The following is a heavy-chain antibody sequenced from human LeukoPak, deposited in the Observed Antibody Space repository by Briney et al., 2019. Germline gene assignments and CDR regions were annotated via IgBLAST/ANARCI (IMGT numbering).Heavy chain of an antibody. V-gene: IGHV3-48*01. D-gene: IGHD3-10*01. CDR3: ARDRAFMVRGVIDAFDI. CDR2: IGTNSRTT. J-gene: IGHJ3*02. CDR1: GFTFSSSG. Sequence: GGSLRLSCTASGFTFSSSGMNWVRQAPGKGLEWVSFIGTNSRTTYYGDSVKGRFTISRDNAKNSLYLQMDSLRAEDTAVYYCARDRAFMVRGVIDAFDIWGQGTMVTVSS.